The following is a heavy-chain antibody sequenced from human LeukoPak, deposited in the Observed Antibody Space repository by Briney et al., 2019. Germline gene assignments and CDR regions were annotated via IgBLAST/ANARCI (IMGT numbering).Heavy chain of an antibody. D-gene: IGHD6-13*01. CDR2: INHSGST. CDR1: GGSISSGGYY. V-gene: IGHV4-31*03. J-gene: IGHJ4*02. Sequence: SETLSLTCTVSGGSISSGGYYWSWIRQHPGKGLEWIGEINHSGSTNYNPSLKSRVTISVDTSKNQFSLKLSSVTAADTAVYYCARGWIAAAGTRFLDYWGQGTLVTVSS. CDR3: ARGWIAAAGTRFLDY.